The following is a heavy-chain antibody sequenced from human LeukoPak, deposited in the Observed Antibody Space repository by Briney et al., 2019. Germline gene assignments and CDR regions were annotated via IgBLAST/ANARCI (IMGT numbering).Heavy chain of an antibody. V-gene: IGHV4-39*07. CDR1: GGSISSDAYY. D-gene: IGHD2-8*01. Sequence: SETLSLTCTVSGGSISSDAYYWGWIRQPPGKGLEWIGTIYYTGSTYYNPSLKSRVTISLDTSKNQFSLKLSSVTAADTAVYYCARGYCTNAVCSLGPTQAWGQGTLVTVSS. J-gene: IGHJ4*02. CDR3: ARGYCTNAVCSLGPTQA. CDR2: IYYTGST.